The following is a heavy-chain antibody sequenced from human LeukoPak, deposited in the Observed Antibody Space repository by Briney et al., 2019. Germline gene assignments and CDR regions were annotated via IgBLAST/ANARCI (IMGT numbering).Heavy chain of an antibody. CDR2: LNVNTGNT. V-gene: IGHV1-18*01. Sequence: GASVKVSCKASGYTFTTYGISWVRQAPGQGLEWMGWLNVNTGNTKYAQNLQGRVTLTADTSTRTAYMDLRSLRSDDTATYYCTRGGGNYLVDYWGQGTLVTVSS. CDR1: GYTFTTYG. J-gene: IGHJ4*02. D-gene: IGHD1-7*01. CDR3: TRGGGNYLVDY.